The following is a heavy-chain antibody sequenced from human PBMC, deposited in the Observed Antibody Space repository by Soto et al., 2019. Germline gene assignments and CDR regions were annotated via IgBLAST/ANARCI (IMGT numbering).Heavy chain of an antibody. CDR2: IIPILGIA. CDR3: ERGVWRKNCNYRLGPYDY. V-gene: IGHV1-69*02. J-gene: IGHJ4*02. CDR1: GGTFSSYT. D-gene: IGHD1-7*01. Sequence: QVQLVQSGAEVKKPGSSVKVSCKASGGTFSSYTISWVRQAPGQGLEWMGRIIPILGIANYAQKFQCRVTSAADKSTSRAYRELSSLRAEDTAVYYCERGVWRKNCNYRLGPYDYWGQGTLVPGSS.